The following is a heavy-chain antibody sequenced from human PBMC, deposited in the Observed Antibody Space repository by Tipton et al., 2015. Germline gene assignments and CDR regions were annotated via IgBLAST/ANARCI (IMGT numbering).Heavy chain of an antibody. CDR1: SDSITKYY. Sequence: TLSLTCSVSSDSITKYYWSWLRQPPGKELEWIGYIQFSGSTNYNPSLKSRVTISPDTSTTQFSLKMTSVTTTDTAVYYCARARGRHGGLFDSWGQGTLVTVSS. CDR2: IQFSGST. V-gene: IGHV4-59*01. J-gene: IGHJ4*02. CDR3: ARARGRHGGLFDS. D-gene: IGHD4-23*01.